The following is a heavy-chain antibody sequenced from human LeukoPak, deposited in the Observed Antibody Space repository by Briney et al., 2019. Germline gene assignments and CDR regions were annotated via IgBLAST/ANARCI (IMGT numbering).Heavy chain of an antibody. V-gene: IGHV3-48*01. D-gene: IGHD2-15*01. J-gene: IGHJ4*02. CDR2: ISSSSSTI. CDR1: GFTFSSYS. Sequence: GGSLRLSCAASGFTFSSYSMNWVRQAPGKGLEWVSYISSSSSTIYYADSVKGRFTISRDNSKNTLYLQMGSLRAEDMAVYYCARDRCSGVSCWRYFDYWGQGTLVTVSS. CDR3: ARDRCSGVSCWRYFDY.